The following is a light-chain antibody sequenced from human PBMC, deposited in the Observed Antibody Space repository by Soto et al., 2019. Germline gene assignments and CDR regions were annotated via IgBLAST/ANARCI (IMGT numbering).Light chain of an antibody. Sequence: QSALTQPRSVSGSPGQSVTISCSGTSSDVGGYNYVSWYQQHPGKAPKLMIYDVSKRPSGAPDRFSGSKSGKTASLTISGLQAEDEADYYCCSYAGRYTYVFGTGTKVTVL. CDR1: SSDVGGYNY. V-gene: IGLV2-11*01. J-gene: IGLJ1*01. CDR2: DVS. CDR3: CSYAGRYTYV.